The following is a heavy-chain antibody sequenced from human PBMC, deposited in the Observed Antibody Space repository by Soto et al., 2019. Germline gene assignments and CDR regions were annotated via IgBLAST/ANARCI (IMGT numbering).Heavy chain of an antibody. CDR3: ERGFGWLVAGGYYYYGMDV. D-gene: IGHD6-19*01. V-gene: IGHV4-59*01. Sequence: SETLSLTCTVSCGSISSYYWSWIRQPPGKGLEWIGYIYYSGSTNYNPSLKSRVTISVDTSKNQFSLKLSSVTDADTAVYYCERGFGWLVAGGYYYYGMDVWGQGTTVT. CDR2: IYYSGST. J-gene: IGHJ6*02. CDR1: CGSISSYY.